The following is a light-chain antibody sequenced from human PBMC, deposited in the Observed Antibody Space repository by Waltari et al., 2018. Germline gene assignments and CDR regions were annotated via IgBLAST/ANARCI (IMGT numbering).Light chain of an antibody. Sequence: LTQSPATLSASVGDRVTITCRASQGISSYLAWYQQKPGKAPKLLIYAASTLRSGVPSRFSGSGSGTDFTLTISSLQPEDFATYYCQQLNDYPHTFGQGTKLEIK. CDR1: QGISSY. J-gene: IGKJ2*01. CDR2: AAS. V-gene: IGKV1-9*01. CDR3: QQLNDYPHT.